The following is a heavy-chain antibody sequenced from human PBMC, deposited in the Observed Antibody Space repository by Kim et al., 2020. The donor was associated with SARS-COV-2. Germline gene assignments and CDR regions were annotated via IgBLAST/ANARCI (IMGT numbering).Heavy chain of an antibody. Sequence: GGSLRLSCAASGFTFSSYGMHWVRQAPGKGLEWVAVIWYDGSNKYYADSVKGRFTISRDNSKNTLYLQMNSLRAEDTAVYYRARGPITMVRGVTAPYYYYGMDVWGQGTTVTVSS. CDR1: GFTFSSYG. CDR2: IWYDGSNK. V-gene: IGHV3-33*01. D-gene: IGHD3-10*01. J-gene: IGHJ6*02. CDR3: ARGPITMVRGVTAPYYYYGMDV.